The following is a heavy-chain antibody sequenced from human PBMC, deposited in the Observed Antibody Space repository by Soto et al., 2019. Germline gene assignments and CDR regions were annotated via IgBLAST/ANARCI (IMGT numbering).Heavy chain of an antibody. J-gene: IGHJ6*03. CDR1: GGSFSGYY. V-gene: IGHV4-34*01. Sequence: SETLSLTCAVYGGSFSGYYWSWIRQPPGKGLEWIGEINHSGSTNYNPSLKSRVTISVDTSKNQFSLKLSSVTAADTAVYYCATGWIIVVPAAIPGNYYYMDVWGKGTTVT. CDR2: INHSGST. D-gene: IGHD2-2*01. CDR3: ATGWIIVVPAAIPGNYYYMDV.